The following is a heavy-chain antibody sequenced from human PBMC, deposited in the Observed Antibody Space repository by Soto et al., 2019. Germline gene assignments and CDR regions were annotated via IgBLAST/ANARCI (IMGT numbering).Heavy chain of an antibody. CDR2: IYHSGGS. D-gene: IGHD3-10*01. Sequence: QLQLQESGSGLVKPSQTLSLTCAVSGGSISSGGYCWGWIRQPPGQGLGWIGYIYHSGGSYYNPSLKSRVTLSVDRSMNHFSPKLSSVTDADTAEYYCAGGTGRYYEGGHGPLVTVSS. CDR1: GGSISSGGYC. CDR3: AGGTGRYYE. V-gene: IGHV4-30-2*01. J-gene: IGHJ4*01.